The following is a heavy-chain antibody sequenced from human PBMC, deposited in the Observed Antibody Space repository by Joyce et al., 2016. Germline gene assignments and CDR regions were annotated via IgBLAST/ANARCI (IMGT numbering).Heavy chain of an antibody. CDR3: ARGVDFWSGYFDY. V-gene: IGHV4-39*07. Sequence: QLQMQESGPGLVKPSETLSLTCAVSGGSISDSTYHWGWIRQSPGKGLEWIGNIYYSGTTYYSTSLQSRVALSVDTSKNQFSLRLSSVTAADSAVYFCARGVDFWSGYFDYWGQGTLVTVSS. CDR1: GGSISDSTYH. J-gene: IGHJ4*02. CDR2: IYYSGTT. D-gene: IGHD3-3*01.